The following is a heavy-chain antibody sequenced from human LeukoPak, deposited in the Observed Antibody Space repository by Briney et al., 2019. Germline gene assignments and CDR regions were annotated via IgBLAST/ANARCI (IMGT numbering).Heavy chain of an antibody. CDR2: INHSGST. Sequence: PSETLSLTCTVSGGSISSYYWSWIRQPPGEGLEWIGEINHSGSTNYNPSLKSRVTISVDTSKNQFSLKLSSVTAADTAVYYCARHGGGSYYSLYYYYMDVWGKGTTVTISS. V-gene: IGHV4-34*01. D-gene: IGHD1-26*01. J-gene: IGHJ6*03. CDR1: GGSISSYY. CDR3: ARHGGGSYYSLYYYYMDV.